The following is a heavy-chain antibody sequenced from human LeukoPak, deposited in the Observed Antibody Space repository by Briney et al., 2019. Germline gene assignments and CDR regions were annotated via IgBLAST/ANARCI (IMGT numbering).Heavy chain of an antibody. CDR1: GFTFSDYY. J-gene: IGHJ6*02. D-gene: IGHD2-2*01. V-gene: IGHV3-11*05. Sequence: GGSLRLSCAASGFTFSDYYMSWIRQAPGTGLEWVSYISSSSSYTNYADSVRGRCTNSRDNAKNSLYLQMNSLRAEDTAVYYCARDFSPEDIVVVPAARGYYYGMDVWGQGTTVTVSS. CDR2: ISSSSSYT. CDR3: ARDFSPEDIVVVPAARGYYYGMDV.